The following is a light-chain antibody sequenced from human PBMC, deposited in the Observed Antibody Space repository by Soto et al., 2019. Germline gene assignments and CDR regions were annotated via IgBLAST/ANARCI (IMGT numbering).Light chain of an antibody. V-gene: IGKV3-15*01. CDR2: GAS. CDR1: QSVRSN. Sequence: EIVMTQSPATLSVSPGERATLSCRASQSVRSNLAWYQQKPGQAPRLLMYGASTRATGIPARCSGSGSRTEFTLAISSLQSEDFAVYYCQQYNNWPLTFGGGTKVEIK. J-gene: IGKJ4*01. CDR3: QQYNNWPLT.